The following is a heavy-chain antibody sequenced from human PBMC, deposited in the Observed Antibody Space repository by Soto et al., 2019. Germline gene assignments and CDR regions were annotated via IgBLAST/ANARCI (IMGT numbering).Heavy chain of an antibody. V-gene: IGHV4-59*01. J-gene: IGHJ4*02. D-gene: IGHD6-13*01. CDR1: GGSISSYY. CDR3: ARDGYSSYFDY. Sequence: SETLSLTCTVSGGSISSYYWSWIRQPPGKGLEWIGYMYYSGRTNYNPSLKSRVTISVDTSKNQFSLKLSSVTAADAAVYYCARDGYSSYFDYWGQGTLVTVS. CDR2: MYYSGRT.